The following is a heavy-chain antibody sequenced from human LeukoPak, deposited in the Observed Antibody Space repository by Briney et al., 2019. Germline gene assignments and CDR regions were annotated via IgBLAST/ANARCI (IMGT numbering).Heavy chain of an antibody. D-gene: IGHD3-3*01. J-gene: IGHJ3*02. CDR3: AKEGGRFLEWSNDAFDI. CDR2: ISGSGGST. CDR1: GFTFSSYA. Sequence: ESLRLSCAASGFTFSSYAMSWVRQAPGKGLEWVSAISGSGGSTYYADSVKGRFTISRDNSKNTLYLQMNSLRAEDTAVYYCAKEGGRFLEWSNDAFDIWGQGTMVTVSS. V-gene: IGHV3-23*01.